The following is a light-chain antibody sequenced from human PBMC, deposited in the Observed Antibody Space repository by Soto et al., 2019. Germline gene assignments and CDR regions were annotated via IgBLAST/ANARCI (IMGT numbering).Light chain of an antibody. V-gene: IGLV1-44*01. CDR1: TSNIGSNT. CDR3: AAWDDSLDGLYV. CDR2: YNN. Sequence: QSVLTQPPSASGTPGQRVTISCSGSTSNIGSNTVNWYQQLTGTAPKLLIYYNNQRPSGVPDRFSGSKSGTSASLAISGLRSEDEADYYCAAWDDSLDGLYVFGTGTKLTVL. J-gene: IGLJ1*01.